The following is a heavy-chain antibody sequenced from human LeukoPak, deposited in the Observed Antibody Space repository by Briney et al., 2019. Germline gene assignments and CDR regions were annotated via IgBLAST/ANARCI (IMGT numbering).Heavy chain of an antibody. CDR3: TRDSRGNWNDGRGVDY. J-gene: IGHJ4*02. CDR1: GFTFSSYA. Sequence: PGGSLRLSCAASGFTFSSYAMSWVRQAPGKGLEWVGFIRSKAYGGTTEYAASVKGRFTISRDDSKSIAYLQMNSLKTEDTAVYYCTRDSRGNWNDGRGVDYWGQGTLVTVSS. CDR2: IRSKAYGGTT. V-gene: IGHV3-49*04. D-gene: IGHD1-1*01.